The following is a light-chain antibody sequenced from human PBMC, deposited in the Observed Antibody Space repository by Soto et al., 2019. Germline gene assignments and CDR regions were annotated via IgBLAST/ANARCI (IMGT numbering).Light chain of an antibody. CDR3: QQRSHWPPVIT. V-gene: IGKV3-11*01. J-gene: IGKJ5*01. CDR1: QSFSSH. Sequence: EIVLTQSPATLSLSPGERATLSCRASQSFSSHLAWYQQKPGQAPRLLIYDASKRATGIPARFSGRGSGTDITLTISSLEPEDFAVYSCQQRSHWPPVITFGQGTRLEIK. CDR2: DAS.